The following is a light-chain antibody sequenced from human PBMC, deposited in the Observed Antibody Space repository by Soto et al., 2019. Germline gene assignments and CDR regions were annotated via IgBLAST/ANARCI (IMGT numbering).Light chain of an antibody. CDR3: QQSYSTAWT. CDR2: AAS. J-gene: IGKJ5*01. V-gene: IGKV1-12*01. CDR1: QDITTW. Sequence: DIQIAHSNSSVSAFVGDRVAVTCRASQDITTWLAWYQKKPGEAPRLLIYAASSLYSGVPTRFSGSGTGTDFTLTISSLQPEDFATYYCQQSYSTAWTFGQGTRLEI.